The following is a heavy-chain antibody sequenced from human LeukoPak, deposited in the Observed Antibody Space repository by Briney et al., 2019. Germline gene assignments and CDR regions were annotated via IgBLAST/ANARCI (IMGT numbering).Heavy chain of an antibody. CDR1: GFTFTTYT. V-gene: IGHV3-21*04. Sequence: GGSLRLSCAASGFTFTTYTMNWVRQAPGKGLEWVSDISSSGSYIDYADSVKGRFTISRDNSKNTVYLQMNSLRVEDTAIYYCARGQEFDDGVFDSWGQGTLVTVSS. J-gene: IGHJ4*02. CDR3: ARGQEFDDGVFDS. CDR2: ISSSGSYI. D-gene: IGHD1-1*01.